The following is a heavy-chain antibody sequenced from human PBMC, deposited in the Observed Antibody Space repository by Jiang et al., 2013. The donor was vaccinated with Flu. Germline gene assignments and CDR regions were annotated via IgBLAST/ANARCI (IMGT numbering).Heavy chain of an antibody. CDR2: IYWDDDK. CDR1: GFSLSTSGVG. CDR3: ALADSSGYALW. Sequence: KPTQTLTLTCTFSGFSLSTSGVGVGWIRQPPGKALEWLALIYWDDDKRYSPSLKSRLTITKDTSKNQVVLTMTNMDPVDTATYYCALADSSGYALWWGQGNPGHRLL. J-gene: IGHJ4*02. D-gene: IGHD3-22*01. V-gene: IGHV2-5*02.